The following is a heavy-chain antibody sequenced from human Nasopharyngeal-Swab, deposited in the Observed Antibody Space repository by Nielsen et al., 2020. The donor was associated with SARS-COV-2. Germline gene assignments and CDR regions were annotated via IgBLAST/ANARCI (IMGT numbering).Heavy chain of an antibody. J-gene: IGHJ3*02. CDR3: ARRNSEGGMADAFEI. CDR1: GFTFSSYW. CDR2: IYPGDSDT. Sequence: GGSLRLSCAASGFTFSSYWIGWVRQMPGKGLEWMGVIYPGDSDTRYSPSFQGQVTISVDKSITTAYLQWSSLKASDTAMYYCARRNSEGGMADAFEIWGQGTMVTVSS. V-gene: IGHV5-51*01. D-gene: IGHD2/OR15-2a*01.